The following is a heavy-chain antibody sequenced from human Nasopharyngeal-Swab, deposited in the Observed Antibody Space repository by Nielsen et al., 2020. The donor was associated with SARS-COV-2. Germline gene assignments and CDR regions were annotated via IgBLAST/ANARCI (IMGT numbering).Heavy chain of an antibody. D-gene: IGHD4-23*01. J-gene: IGHJ4*02. CDR1: GYTFTTYY. V-gene: IGHV1-46*01. CDR2: INPSGGST. Sequence: ASVKVSCKASGYTFTTYYMHWVRQAPGQGLEWMGIINPSGGSTSYAQKFQGRVTTTRDTSTNSVYMELSSLRSEDTAVYYCARDPRTTVDTNKYYFDYWGQRTLVTVSS. CDR3: ARDPRTTVDTNKYYFDY.